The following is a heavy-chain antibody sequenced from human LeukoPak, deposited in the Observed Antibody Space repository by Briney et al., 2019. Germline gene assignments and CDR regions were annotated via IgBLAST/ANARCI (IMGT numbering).Heavy chain of an antibody. D-gene: IGHD3-16*01. J-gene: IGHJ1*01. Sequence: SETLSLTCSVSGGSISSYYWTWIRQPPGKGLEWIGYRYYSGSTTYNPSLKGRVTISVDTSKSQFSLKLISVTAADTAIYYCARVRGDFETDWGQGTLVTVSS. CDR1: GGSISSYY. CDR2: RYYSGST. CDR3: ARVRGDFETD. V-gene: IGHV4-59*01.